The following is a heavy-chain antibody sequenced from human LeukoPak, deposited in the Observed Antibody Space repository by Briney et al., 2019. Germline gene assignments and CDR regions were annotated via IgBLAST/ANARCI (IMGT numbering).Heavy chain of an antibody. J-gene: IGHJ4*02. Sequence: GGSLRLSCAASGFTVSSNYMSWVRQAPGKGLEWVSVIYSGGSTYYADSVKGRFTISRDNSKNTLFLQMNSLRAEDTAVYYCAKDGFRTVALDYWGQGTLVTVSS. CDR2: IYSGGST. CDR1: GFTVSSNY. V-gene: IGHV3-53*05. CDR3: AKDGFRTVALDY. D-gene: IGHD4-23*01.